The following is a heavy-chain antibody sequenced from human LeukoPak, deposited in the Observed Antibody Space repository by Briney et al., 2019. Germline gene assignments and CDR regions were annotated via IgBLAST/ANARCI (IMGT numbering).Heavy chain of an antibody. Sequence: PGGSLRLSCAASGFTFSSYAMSWVRQAPGKGLQWVSVITGSGGTTHYADSVKGRFTISRDNSKNTLYLQMNSLRAEDTAVYYCAKGLAVSINYDFDDWGQGTLVTVSS. V-gene: IGHV3-23*01. CDR3: AKGLAVSINYDFDD. D-gene: IGHD6-19*01. CDR2: ITGSGGTT. J-gene: IGHJ4*02. CDR1: GFTFSSYA.